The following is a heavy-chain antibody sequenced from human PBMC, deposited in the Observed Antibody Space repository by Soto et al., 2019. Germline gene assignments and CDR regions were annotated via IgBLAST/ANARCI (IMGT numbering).Heavy chain of an antibody. V-gene: IGHV4-34*01. Sequence: QVQLQQWGAGLLKPSETLSLTCAVYGGSFSGYYWSWIRQPPGKGLGWIGEINHSGSTNYNPSLKIPVXXTXDXXMHPFSLKLSSVTAADTAVYYCAVTYYDGSGTFDYWGQGTLVTVSS. CDR3: AVTYYDGSGTFDY. CDR2: INHSGST. CDR1: GGSFSGYY. J-gene: IGHJ4*02. D-gene: IGHD3-10*01.